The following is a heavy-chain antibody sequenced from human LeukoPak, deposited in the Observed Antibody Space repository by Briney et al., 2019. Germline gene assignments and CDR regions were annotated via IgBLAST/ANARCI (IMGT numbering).Heavy chain of an antibody. D-gene: IGHD3-10*01. V-gene: IGHV3-66*01. Sequence: PGGSLRLSCAASGFTVSSNYMSWVRQAPGKGLEWVSVIYSGGSTYYADSVKGRFTISRDNSKNTLYLQMNSLRAEDTAVYYCARDYYGSGTAYYYYYGMDVWGQGTTVTVSS. CDR2: IYSGGST. J-gene: IGHJ6*02. CDR1: GFTVSSNY. CDR3: ARDYYGSGTAYYYYYGMDV.